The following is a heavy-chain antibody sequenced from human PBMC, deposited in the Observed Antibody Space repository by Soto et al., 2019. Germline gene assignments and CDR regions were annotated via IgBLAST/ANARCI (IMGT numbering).Heavy chain of an antibody. CDR2: ISGSGGST. CDR1: GFTFSSYA. D-gene: IGHD3-10*01. V-gene: IGHV3-23*01. Sequence: EVQLLESGGGLVQPGGSLRLSCAASGFTFSSYAMSWVRQAPGKGLEWVSGISGSGGSTYYADSVKGRFTISRDHTKNTLYLQMNSLRAEDTAVYYCAKGGRMMTTVRGVGYYYCLDVWGKGTTVTVSS. J-gene: IGHJ6*03. CDR3: AKGGRMMTTVRGVGYYYCLDV.